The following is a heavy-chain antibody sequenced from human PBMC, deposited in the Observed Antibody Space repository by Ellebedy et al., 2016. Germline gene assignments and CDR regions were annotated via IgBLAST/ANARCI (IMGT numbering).Heavy chain of an antibody. Sequence: SETLSLXCTVSGYSISSGYYWGWIRQPPGKGLEWIGSIYHSGSTYYNPSLKSRVTISVDTSKNQFSLKLSSVTAADTAVYYCALEGYYDSSGYSFDYWGQGTLVTVSS. J-gene: IGHJ4*02. D-gene: IGHD3-22*01. CDR1: GYSISSGYY. V-gene: IGHV4-38-2*02. CDR3: ALEGYYDSSGYSFDY. CDR2: IYHSGST.